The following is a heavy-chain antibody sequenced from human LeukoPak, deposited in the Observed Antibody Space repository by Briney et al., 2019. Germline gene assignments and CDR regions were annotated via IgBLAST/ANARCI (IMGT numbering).Heavy chain of an antibody. Sequence: GGSLRLSCAASGFTFDDYAMHWVRQAPGKGLEWVSLISWDGGSTYYADSVKGRFIISRDNSKNSLYLQMNSLRAEDTALYYCAKGTGSGSYSYYFDYWGQGTLVTVSS. D-gene: IGHD1-26*01. CDR1: GFTFDDYA. J-gene: IGHJ4*02. CDR3: AKGTGSGSYSYYFDY. V-gene: IGHV3-43D*03. CDR2: ISWDGGST.